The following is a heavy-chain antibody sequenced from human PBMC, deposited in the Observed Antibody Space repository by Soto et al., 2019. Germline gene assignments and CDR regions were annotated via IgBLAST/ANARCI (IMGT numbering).Heavy chain of an antibody. CDR2: IYYTGST. Sequence: SETLSLTCTVSGGAISSVGYSWYWIRQHPGKGLECIGYIYYTGSTYYNPSLKSRITISVDTSTTQFSLKLSSVTAADTAVYYCAGWGVGDSSGFFYNYWGQGTLVTVS. V-gene: IGHV4-31*03. J-gene: IGHJ4*02. D-gene: IGHD3-22*01. CDR3: AGWGVGDSSGFFYNY. CDR1: GGAISSVGYS.